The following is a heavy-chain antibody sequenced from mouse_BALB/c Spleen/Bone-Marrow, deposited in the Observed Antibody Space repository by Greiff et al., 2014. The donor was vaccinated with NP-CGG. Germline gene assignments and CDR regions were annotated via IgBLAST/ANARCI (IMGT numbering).Heavy chain of an antibody. CDR2: IYPGDGDT. CDR1: GYAFSSYW. D-gene: IGHD4-1*02. V-gene: IGHV1-80*01. J-gene: IGHJ2*01. Sequence: ESGAELVRPGSSVKISCKASGYAFSSYWMNWVKQRPGQGLEWIGQIYPGDGDTNYNGNFKDKATLTTDKSSTTAYMQLSSLTSEDSAVYFCARGGRPTGYYFDYWGQGTTLTVSS. CDR3: ARGGRPTGYYFDY.